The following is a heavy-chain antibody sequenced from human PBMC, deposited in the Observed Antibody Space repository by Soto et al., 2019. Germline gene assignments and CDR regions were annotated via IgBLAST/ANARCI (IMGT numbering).Heavy chain of an antibody. CDR2: ISSSSSYI. CDR1: GFTFSSYS. J-gene: IGHJ4*02. Sequence: GSLRLSCAASGFTFSSYSMNWVRQAPGKGPEWVSSISSSSSYIYYADSVKGRFTISRDNAKNSLYLQMNSLRAEDTAVYYCAKDEWGSGSYYTYWGQGTLVTVSS. CDR3: AKDEWGSGSYYTY. D-gene: IGHD3-10*01. V-gene: IGHV3-21*01.